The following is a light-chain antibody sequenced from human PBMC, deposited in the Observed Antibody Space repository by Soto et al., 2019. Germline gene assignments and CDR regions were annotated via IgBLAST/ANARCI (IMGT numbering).Light chain of an antibody. CDR3: QHRSNWLA. Sequence: EIVLTQSPATLSLSPGERATLSCRASQSVSSYLAWYQQKPGQAPRLLIYDASNRATGIPARFSGSGSGTDFTLTITSLEPEDFADYYYQHRSNWLAFGGGTKVEIK. CDR2: DAS. J-gene: IGKJ4*01. V-gene: IGKV3-11*01. CDR1: QSVSSY.